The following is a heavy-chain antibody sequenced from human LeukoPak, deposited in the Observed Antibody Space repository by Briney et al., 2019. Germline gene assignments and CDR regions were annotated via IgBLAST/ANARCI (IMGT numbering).Heavy chain of an antibody. CDR3: ARGGYHDAFDI. J-gene: IGHJ3*02. V-gene: IGHV1-8*01. CDR2: MNPNSGNT. D-gene: IGHD5-18*01. Sequence: ASVKVSCKASGYTFTSYDINWVRRATGQGLEWMGWMNPNSGNTGYAQKFQGRVTMTRDTSTSTAYMELSSLRSEDTAVYYCARGGYHDAFDIWGQGTMVTVSS. CDR1: GYTFTSYD.